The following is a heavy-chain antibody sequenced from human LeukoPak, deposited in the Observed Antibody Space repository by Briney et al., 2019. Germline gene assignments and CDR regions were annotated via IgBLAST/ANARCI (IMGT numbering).Heavy chain of an antibody. CDR1: GFIFSSFG. J-gene: IGHJ4*02. CDR2: INGSGDRT. Sequence: GGSLRLSCAASGFIFSSFGMHWVRQAPGKGLEWVSSINGSGDRTYYADSVKGRFTISRDNSKNTLYLQMNSLRAEDTAVYYCAKPARTDYADYWGQGTLVTVSS. V-gene: IGHV3-23*01. D-gene: IGHD1-14*01. CDR3: AKPARTDYADY.